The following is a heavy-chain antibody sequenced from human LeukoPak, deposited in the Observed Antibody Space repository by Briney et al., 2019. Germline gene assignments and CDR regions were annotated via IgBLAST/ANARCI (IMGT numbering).Heavy chain of an antibody. CDR3: ARPETGGYFDY. Sequence: GESLKISCKGSGYSFTSYWIGWVRQVPGKGLEWMGIAYPGDSDTRYSSSFQGQVTISADKSISTAYLQWRSLKASDTAMYYCARPETGGYFDYWGQGTLVTVSS. CDR1: GYSFTSYW. J-gene: IGHJ4*02. V-gene: IGHV5-51*01. CDR2: AYPGDSDT. D-gene: IGHD7-27*01.